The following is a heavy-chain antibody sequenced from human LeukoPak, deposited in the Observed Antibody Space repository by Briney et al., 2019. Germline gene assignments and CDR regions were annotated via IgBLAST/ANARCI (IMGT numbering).Heavy chain of an antibody. CDR2: ISYDGNNK. CDR3: GGGYEWIDY. CDR1: GFTFSSFG. D-gene: IGHD5-12*01. J-gene: IGHJ4*02. V-gene: IGHV3-30*03. Sequence: PGGSLRLSCAASGFTFSSFGMHWVRQAPGKGLEWVAVISYDGNNKYYADSVKGRFTISRDNSKNTLYLQMNSLRADDTAVYYCGGGYEWIDYWGQGTLVTVSS.